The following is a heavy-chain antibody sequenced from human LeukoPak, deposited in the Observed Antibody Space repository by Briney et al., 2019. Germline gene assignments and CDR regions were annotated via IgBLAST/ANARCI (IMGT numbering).Heavy chain of an antibody. J-gene: IGHJ6*03. CDR2: IYYSGST. CDR3: ARLGVRGGPGYMDV. V-gene: IGHV4-39*01. CDR1: GGPISSSSYY. Sequence: SETLSLTCTVSGGPISSSSYYWGWIRQPPGKGLEWIGSIYYSGSTYYNPSLKSRVTISVDTSKNQFSLQLSSVTAADTAVYDCARLGVRGGPGYMDVWGKGTTVTVSS. D-gene: IGHD3-10*01.